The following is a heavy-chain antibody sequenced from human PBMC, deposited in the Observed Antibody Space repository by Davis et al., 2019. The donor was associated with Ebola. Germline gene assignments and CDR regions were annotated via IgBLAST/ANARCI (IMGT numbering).Heavy chain of an antibody. CDR3: ARSGGPYCGGDCYSDY. V-gene: IGHV5-51*01. D-gene: IGHD2-21*02. J-gene: IGHJ4*02. Sequence: KVSCKGSGYSFTSYWIGWVRQMPGKGLEWMGIIYPGDSDTRYSPSFQGQVTISADKSISTAYLQWSSLKASDTAMYYCARSGGPYCGGDCYSDYWGQGTLVTVSS. CDR1: GYSFTSYW. CDR2: IYPGDSDT.